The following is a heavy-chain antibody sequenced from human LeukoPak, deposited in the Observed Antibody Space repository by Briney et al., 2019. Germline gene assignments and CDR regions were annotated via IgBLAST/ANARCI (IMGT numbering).Heavy chain of an antibody. J-gene: IGHJ3*02. CDR3: AAYCSSTSCFDSFDI. V-gene: IGHV3-30-3*01. CDR1: GFTFSIYA. CDR2: VSFDGGTK. Sequence: GGSLRLSCAASGFTFSIYAMHWVRQAPGKGLDWVAVVSFDGGTKHYADSVKGRFTISRDNSKNTVSLQMNSLRPEDTAVYYCAAYCSSTSCFDSFDIWGQGTMVSVSS. D-gene: IGHD2-2*01.